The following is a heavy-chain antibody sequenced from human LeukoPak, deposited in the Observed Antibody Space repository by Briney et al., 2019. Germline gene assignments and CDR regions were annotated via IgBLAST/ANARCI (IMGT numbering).Heavy chain of an antibody. V-gene: IGHV1-69-2*01. CDR3: ANEAGGYGSGSNY. CDR1: GYTFTDYY. J-gene: IGHJ4*02. Sequence: GASVKVSCKASGYTFTDYYMHWVQQAPGKGLEWMGRVDPEDGETIYAEKFQGRVTITADTSTDTAYMELSSLRSEDTAVYYCANEAGGYGSGSNYWGQGTLVTVSS. D-gene: IGHD3-10*01. CDR2: VDPEDGET.